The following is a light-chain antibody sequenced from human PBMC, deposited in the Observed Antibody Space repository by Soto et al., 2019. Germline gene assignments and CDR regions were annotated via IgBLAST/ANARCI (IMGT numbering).Light chain of an antibody. CDR1: SSDVGGYNY. J-gene: IGLJ1*01. Sequence: QSVLTQPPSASGSPGQSVTISCTGTSSDVGGYNYVSWYQQHPGKAPNLMIYEVSERPSGVPDRFSGSKSGNTASLTVSGLQAEDEAEYYCSSYAGSTPYVFGTGTKLTVL. V-gene: IGLV2-8*01. CDR2: EVS. CDR3: SSYAGSTPYV.